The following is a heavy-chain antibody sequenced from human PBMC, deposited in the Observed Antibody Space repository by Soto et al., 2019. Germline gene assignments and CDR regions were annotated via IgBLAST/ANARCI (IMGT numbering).Heavy chain of an antibody. Sequence: QVQLQQWGAGLLKPSETLSLTCAVYGGSFSGYYWSWIRQPPGKGLEWIGEINHSGSTNYNPSLKSRVTISVDTSKNQFSLKLSSVTAADTAVYYCARGKGEQLAYRDNWFDPWGQGTLVTVSS. CDR1: GGSFSGYY. CDR3: ARGKGEQLAYRDNWFDP. J-gene: IGHJ5*02. D-gene: IGHD6-6*01. CDR2: INHSGST. V-gene: IGHV4-34*01.